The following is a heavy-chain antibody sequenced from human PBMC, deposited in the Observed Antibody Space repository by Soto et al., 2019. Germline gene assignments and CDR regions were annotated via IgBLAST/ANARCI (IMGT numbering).Heavy chain of an antibody. CDR3: VGRGWVYCSGGSCGSDC. CDR1: GYTFTSYD. Sequence: ASVKVSCKASGYTFTSYDINWVRQATGQGLEWMGWMNPNSGNTGYAQKFPGRVTMTMNTSISTAYMELSSLRSEDTGVYYCVGRGWVYCSGGSCGSDCWG. V-gene: IGHV1-8*01. CDR2: MNPNSGNT. J-gene: IGHJ4*01. D-gene: IGHD2-15*01.